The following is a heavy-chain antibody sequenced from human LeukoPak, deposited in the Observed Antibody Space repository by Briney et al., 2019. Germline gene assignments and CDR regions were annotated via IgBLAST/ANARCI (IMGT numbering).Heavy chain of an antibody. D-gene: IGHD3-10*01. CDR2: IRSRTHGGTT. CDR1: GFTFGDYA. V-gene: IGHV3-49*04. Sequence: GGSLRLSCTASGFTFGDYAMSWVRQAPGKGLEWVGFIRSRTHGGTTEFAAPVKDRFSISRDDSERIAYLQMNSLKTEDTAVYYCTRDLVSLWFGELPSHYYYGMDVWGQGTTVTVSS. J-gene: IGHJ6*02. CDR3: TRDLVSLWFGELPSHYYYGMDV.